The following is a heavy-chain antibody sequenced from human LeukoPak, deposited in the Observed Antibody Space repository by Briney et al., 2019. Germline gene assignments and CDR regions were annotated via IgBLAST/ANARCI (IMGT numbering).Heavy chain of an antibody. J-gene: IGHJ5*02. CDR2: IIPIFGTA. CDR1: GGTFRSYA. CDR3: ARDGLDGYSGYDSAWLDP. D-gene: IGHD5-12*01. Sequence: SVKVSCKASGGTFRSYAISWVRQAPGQGLEWMGGIIPIFGTANYAQKFQGRVTITADESTSTAYMELSSLRSEDTAVYYCARDGLDGYSGYDSAWLDPWGRGTLVTVSS. V-gene: IGHV1-69*13.